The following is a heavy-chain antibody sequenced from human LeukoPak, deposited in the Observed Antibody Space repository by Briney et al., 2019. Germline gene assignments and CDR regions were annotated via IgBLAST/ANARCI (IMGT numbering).Heavy chain of an antibody. J-gene: IGHJ4*02. D-gene: IGHD5-12*01. CDR1: GGSISSSSYY. CDR2: IYYSGST. V-gene: IGHV4-39*01. Sequence: PSETLSLTCTVSGGSISSSSYYWGWIRQPPGKGLEWIGSIYYSGSTYYNPSLKSRVTISVDTSKNQFSLKLSSVTAADTAVYYCARHDRVATISLDYWGQGTLVTVSS. CDR3: ARHDRVATISLDY.